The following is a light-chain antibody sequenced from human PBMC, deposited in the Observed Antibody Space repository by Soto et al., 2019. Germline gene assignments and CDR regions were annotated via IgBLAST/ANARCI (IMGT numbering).Light chain of an antibody. Sequence: IQLTQSPSFLSASVGDRVTITCRASQAIGSYLAWYQQKPGTAPKLLIYVASTLLSGVPSRFSGSGSGTDFTLTISSLQPEDFATYYCQQIYNTPYTFGQGTKLEIK. V-gene: IGKV1-9*01. J-gene: IGKJ2*01. CDR2: VAS. CDR3: QQIYNTPYT. CDR1: QAIGSY.